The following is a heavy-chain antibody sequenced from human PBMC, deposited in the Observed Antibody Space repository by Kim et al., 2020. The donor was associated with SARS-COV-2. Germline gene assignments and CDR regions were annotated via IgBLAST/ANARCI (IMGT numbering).Heavy chain of an antibody. J-gene: IGHJ4*02. CDR2: MNPNSGNT. V-gene: IGHV1-8*02. CDR3: ARADRGIVGATVYYFDY. Sequence: ASVKVSCKASGCTFTSYDINWVRQATGQGLEWMGWMNPNSGNTGYAQKFQGRVTMTRNTSISTAYMELSSLRSEDTAVYYCARADRGIVGATVYYFDYWGQGTLVTVSS. D-gene: IGHD1-26*01. CDR1: GCTFTSYD.